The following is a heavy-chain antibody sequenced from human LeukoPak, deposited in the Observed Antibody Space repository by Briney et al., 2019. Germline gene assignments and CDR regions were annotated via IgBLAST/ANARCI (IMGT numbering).Heavy chain of an antibody. J-gene: IGHJ6*04. D-gene: IGHD3-10*02. CDR3: AELGITMIGGV. V-gene: IGHV3-48*03. CDR2: ISSSGSTI. Sequence: QPGGSLRLSCAASGFTFSSYEMNWVRQAPGKGLEWVSYISSSGSTIYYAGSVKGRFTISRGNAKNSLYLQMNSLRAEDTAVYYCAELGITMIGGVWGKGTTVTISS. CDR1: GFTFSSYE.